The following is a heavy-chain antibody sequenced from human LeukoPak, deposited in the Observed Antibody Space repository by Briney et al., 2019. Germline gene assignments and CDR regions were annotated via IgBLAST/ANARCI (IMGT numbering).Heavy chain of an antibody. D-gene: IGHD1-26*01. CDR3: ARDLSWGYSNWFDP. CDR2: ISSSSSYI. Sequence: GGSLRLSCAASGFTFSSYSMNWVRQAPGKGLEWVSSISSSSSYIYYADSVKGRFTISRDNAKNSLYLQMNSLRAEDTAVYYCARDLSWGYSNWFDPWGQGTLVTVSS. CDR1: GFTFSSYS. V-gene: IGHV3-21*01. J-gene: IGHJ5*02.